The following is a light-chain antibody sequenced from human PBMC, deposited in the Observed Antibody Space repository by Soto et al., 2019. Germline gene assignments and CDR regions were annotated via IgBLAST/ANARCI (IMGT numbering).Light chain of an antibody. CDR2: EVS. CDR1: TSDVGAYNY. Sequence: QSALTQPASVSGSPGQSITISSTGSTSDVGAYNYVSWYKHHPGQAPQLMIYEVSNRPSGVSNRFSGSKSGNTASLTISGLQADDEGDYYCSSKTSSSSPVVFGTGTKLTVL. CDR3: SSKTSSSSPVV. V-gene: IGLV2-14*01. J-gene: IGLJ1*01.